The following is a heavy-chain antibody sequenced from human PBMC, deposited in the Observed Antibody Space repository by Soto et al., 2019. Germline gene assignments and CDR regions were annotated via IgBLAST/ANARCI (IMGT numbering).Heavy chain of an antibody. D-gene: IGHD3-10*01. V-gene: IGHV4-30-2*01. J-gene: IGHJ3*02. CDR2: IDHSGST. Sequence: QLQLQESGSGLVKPSQTLSLTCAVSGGSISSGGYSWSWIRQPPGKVLEWIGYIDHSGSTYYNPSLKSRVTISVDRSKNQVSLKLSCVTAADTAVYYCARAHGSGWGAFDIWGQGTMVTVSS. CDR1: GGSISSGGYS. CDR3: ARAHGSGWGAFDI.